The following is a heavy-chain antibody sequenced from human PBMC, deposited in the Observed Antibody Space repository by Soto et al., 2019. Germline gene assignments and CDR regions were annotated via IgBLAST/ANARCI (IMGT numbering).Heavy chain of an antibody. J-gene: IGHJ4*02. D-gene: IGHD6-19*01. CDR1: GFVFTNYG. V-gene: IGHV3-30*03. Sequence: PGGSLRLSCAASGFVFTNYGMHWVRQAPGKGLEWVAFMSNDGSKKYYADSVKGRFTISRDNSENTVYLQMTSLRPDDTAVFYCARDVAMPSGLGLGYWGQGTLVTVSS. CDR2: MSNDGSKK. CDR3: ARDVAMPSGLGLGY.